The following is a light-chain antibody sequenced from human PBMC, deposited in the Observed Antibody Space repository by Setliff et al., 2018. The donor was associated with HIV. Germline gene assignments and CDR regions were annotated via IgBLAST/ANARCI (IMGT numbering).Light chain of an antibody. CDR2: EVS. V-gene: IGLV2-8*01. CDR1: SSDVGAYYS. CDR3: SSYAGSNNYV. Sequence: LTQPPSASGSPGQPVTISCTGTSSDVGAYYSVSWYQQHPGKAPKLIIYEVSKRPSGVPDRFSGSESGNTASLTVSGLQTEDEADYYCSSYAGSNNYVFGTGTKV. J-gene: IGLJ1*01.